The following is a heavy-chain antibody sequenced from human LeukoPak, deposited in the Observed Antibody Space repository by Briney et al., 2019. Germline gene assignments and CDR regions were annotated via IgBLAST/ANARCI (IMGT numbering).Heavy chain of an antibody. V-gene: IGHV4-39*01. CDR1: GGSISSSTYY. J-gene: IGHJ4*02. Sequence: SETLSLTCTVSGGSISSSTYYWDWIRQPPGKGLEWIGNFYDSGSTWYNPSLKSRVTISGDTSKNQFSLKLTSVTAADTAVYYCASVRGSYYSPTYYFDYWGQGTLVTVSS. CDR3: ASVRGSYYSPTYYFDY. D-gene: IGHD1-26*01. CDR2: FYDSGST.